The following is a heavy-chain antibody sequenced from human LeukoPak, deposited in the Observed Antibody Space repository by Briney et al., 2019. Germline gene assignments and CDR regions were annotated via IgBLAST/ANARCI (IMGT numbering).Heavy chain of an antibody. CDR1: GFTFSSYS. V-gene: IGHV3-48*02. CDR2: ITTSSSTI. CDR3: ARTPWYSSGWGAFDI. D-gene: IGHD6-19*01. J-gene: IGHJ3*02. Sequence: GGSLRLSCAASGFTFSSYSMSWVRQAPGKGLEWVSYITTSSSTIYYADSVKGRLTISRDNAKNSLYLQMISLRDEDTAVYYCARTPWYSSGWGAFDIWGQGTMVTVSS.